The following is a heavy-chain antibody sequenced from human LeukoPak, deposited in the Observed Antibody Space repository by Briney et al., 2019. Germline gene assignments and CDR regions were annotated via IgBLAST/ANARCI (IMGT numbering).Heavy chain of an antibody. CDR3: AREGDDFWSGPNFDY. Sequence: PGRSLRLSCAASGFTFSSYSMNWVRQAPGKGLEWVSSISSSSSYIYYADSVKGRFTISRDNAKNSLYLQMNSLRAEDTAVYYCAREGDDFWSGPNFDYWGQGTLVTVSS. CDR1: GFTFSSYS. CDR2: ISSSSSYI. V-gene: IGHV3-21*01. J-gene: IGHJ4*02. D-gene: IGHD3-3*01.